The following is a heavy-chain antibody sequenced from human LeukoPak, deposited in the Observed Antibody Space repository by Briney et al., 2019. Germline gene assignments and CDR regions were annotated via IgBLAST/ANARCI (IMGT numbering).Heavy chain of an antibody. CDR3: ARSPGLALNWYIDL. D-gene: IGHD2-15*01. CDR2: IIPIFGTA. J-gene: IGHJ2*01. Sequence: ASVKVSCKASGYTFTGYYMHWVRQAPGQGLEWMGGIIPIFGTANYAQKFQGRVAITTDESTSTAYMELSSLRSEDTAVYYCARSPGLALNWYIDLWGRGTLVTVSS. CDR1: GYTFTGYY. V-gene: IGHV1-69*05.